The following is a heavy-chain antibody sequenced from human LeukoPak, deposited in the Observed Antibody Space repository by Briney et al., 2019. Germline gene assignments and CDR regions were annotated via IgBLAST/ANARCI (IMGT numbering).Heavy chain of an antibody. CDR1: GGTFSSYA. CDR3: ARDQEWLRFDY. V-gene: IGHV1-69*05. D-gene: IGHD5-12*01. J-gene: IGHJ4*02. Sequence: GASVKVSCKASGGTFSSYAISWVRQAPGQGLEWMGRITPIFGTANYAQKFQGRVTITTDESTSTAYMELSSLRSEDTAVYYCARDQEWLRFDYWGQGTLVTVSS. CDR2: ITPIFGTA.